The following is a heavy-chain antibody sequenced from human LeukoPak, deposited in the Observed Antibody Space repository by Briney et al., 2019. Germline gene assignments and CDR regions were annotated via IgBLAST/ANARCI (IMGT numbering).Heavy chain of an antibody. Sequence: GGSLRLSCAAPRFSLSNYWMHWVRRAPGKVLVWVSRVKSDGSNPSYADSVKGRFTISRDNAENMLYLQMNTLGAEDTAVYYGARDIVSVSGSLDYWGQGTLVTVSS. V-gene: IGHV3-74*01. J-gene: IGHJ4*02. CDR1: RFSLSNYW. CDR2: VKSDGSNP. CDR3: ARDIVSVSGSLDY. D-gene: IGHD3-10*01.